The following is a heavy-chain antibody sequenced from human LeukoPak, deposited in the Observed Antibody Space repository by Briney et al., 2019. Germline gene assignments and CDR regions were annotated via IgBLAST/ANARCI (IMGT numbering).Heavy chain of an antibody. CDR2: INDRRTNT. D-gene: IGHD1-1*01. CDR3: ARCPRDNCRGGFDY. J-gene: IGHJ4*02. Sequence: GGSVRLSCTPSGVTFSSNAMRWVRQAPGEGLEGVFSINDRRTNTYYTDSVRGRFTISRDNSKNRLFLQMNSLRAEDTAFYYCARCPRDNCRGGFDYWGQGALVTVSS. V-gene: IGHV3-23*01. CDR1: GVTFSSNA.